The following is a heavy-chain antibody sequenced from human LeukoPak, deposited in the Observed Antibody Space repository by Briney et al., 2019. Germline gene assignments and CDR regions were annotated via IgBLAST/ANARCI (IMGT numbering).Heavy chain of an antibody. D-gene: IGHD3-22*01. CDR2: IYTSGST. V-gene: IGHV4-4*07. J-gene: IGHJ3*02. Sequence: GSLRLSCAASGFTFSSYAMSWVRQAPGKGLEWIGRIYTSGSTNYNPSLKSRVTMSVDTSKNQFSLKLSSVTAADTAVYYCAREGRIGAKYYDSSGYYFHPDAFDAFDIWGQGTMVTVSS. CDR3: AREGRIGAKYYDSSGYYFHPDAFDAFDI. CDR1: GFTFSSYA.